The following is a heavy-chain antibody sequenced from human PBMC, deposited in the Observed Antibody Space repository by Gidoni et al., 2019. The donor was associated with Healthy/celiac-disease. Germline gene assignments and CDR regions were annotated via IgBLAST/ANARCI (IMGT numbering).Heavy chain of an antibody. D-gene: IGHD5-12*01. CDR2: ISSSSSTI. CDR3: ARGGYDFYLALGQRRSIDY. V-gene: IGHV3-48*02. Sequence: EVQLVESGGGLVQPGGSLRLSCAASGFTFSSYSMNWVRQAPGKGLEWVSYISSSSSTIYYADSVKGRFTISRDNAKNSLYLQMNSLRDEDTAVYYCARGGYDFYLALGQRRSIDYWGQGTLVTVSS. CDR1: GFTFSSYS. J-gene: IGHJ4*02.